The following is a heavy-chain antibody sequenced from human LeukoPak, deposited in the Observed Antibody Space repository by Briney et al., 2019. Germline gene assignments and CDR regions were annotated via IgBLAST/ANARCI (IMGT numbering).Heavy chain of an antibody. CDR3: ARYDAFDI. V-gene: IGHV4-59*08. CDR1: GGSISSYY. Sequence: RTSETLSLTCTVSGGSISSYYWSWIRQPPGKGLEWIGYIYYSGSTNYNPSLKSRVTIPVDTSKNQFSLKLSSVTAADTAVYYCARYDAFDIWGQGTMVTVSS. CDR2: IYYSGST. J-gene: IGHJ3*02.